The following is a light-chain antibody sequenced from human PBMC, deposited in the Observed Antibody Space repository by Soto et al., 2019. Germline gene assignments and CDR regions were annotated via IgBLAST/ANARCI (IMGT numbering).Light chain of an antibody. Sequence: DIQLTQSPSFLSASVGDRVTITCRASQAISSSLAWYQHNPGKAPKLLIYAASTRQNGVPSSFSGSGSGTEFTLTISSLQPEDFATYYCQHLNDYRYTFVQRTKVEIK. CDR2: AAS. J-gene: IGKJ2*01. V-gene: IGKV1-9*01. CDR1: QAISSS. CDR3: QHLNDYRYT.